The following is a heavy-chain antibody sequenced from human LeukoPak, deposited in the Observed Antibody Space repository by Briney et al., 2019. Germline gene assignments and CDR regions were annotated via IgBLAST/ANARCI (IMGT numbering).Heavy chain of an antibody. CDR2: ISGSSSYI. CDR1: GFTFSSYS. Sequence: GGSLRLSCAASGFTFSSYSMNWVRQAPGKGLEWDSSISGSSSYINHAGSGKGRLTISRDHAKNSLQLEMIRLRAEEMAVYYCARSYYDSSGQDYWGQGTLVTVSS. CDR3: ARSYYDSSGQDY. J-gene: IGHJ4*02. D-gene: IGHD3-22*01. V-gene: IGHV3-21*01.